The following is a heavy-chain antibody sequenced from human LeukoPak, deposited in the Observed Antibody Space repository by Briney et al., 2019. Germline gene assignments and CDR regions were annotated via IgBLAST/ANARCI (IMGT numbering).Heavy chain of an antibody. Sequence: GGSLRLSCAASGFTFSSYSMNWVRQAPGKGLEWVSSISSSSYIYYADSVKGRFTISRDNAKNSLYLQMNSLRAEDTAVYYCASGSSSWGYCSSTSCYDWGQGTLVTVSS. CDR3: ASGSSSWGYCSSTSCYD. CDR2: ISSSSYI. D-gene: IGHD2-2*01. CDR1: GFTFSSYS. V-gene: IGHV3-21*01. J-gene: IGHJ4*02.